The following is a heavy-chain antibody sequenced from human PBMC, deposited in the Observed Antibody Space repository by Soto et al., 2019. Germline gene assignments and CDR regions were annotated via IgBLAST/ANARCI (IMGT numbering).Heavy chain of an antibody. CDR2: IYKSATT. V-gene: IGHV4-30-4*01. J-gene: IGHJ5*01. Sequence: SETLSLTCSVSGDSISTVDYFWAWIRQPPGQALEYIGYIYKSATTYYNPSFESRVAISVDTSNSQFSLNVTSVTAADTAVYFCARGRYCLTGRCFPNWFDSWGQGALVTVSS. CDR3: ARGRYCLTGRCFPNWFDS. CDR1: GDSISTVDYF. D-gene: IGHD7-27*01.